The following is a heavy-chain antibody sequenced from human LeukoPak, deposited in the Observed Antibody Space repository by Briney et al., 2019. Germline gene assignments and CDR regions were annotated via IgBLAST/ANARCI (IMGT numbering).Heavy chain of an antibody. J-gene: IGHJ4*02. Sequence: SQTLSLTCTVSGGSISSGSYYWSWIRQHPGKGLEWIGYIYYSGSTNYNPSLKSRVTISVDTSKNQFSLKLSSVTAADTAVYYCARERRTAMVTTLDYWGQGTLVTVSS. V-gene: IGHV4-31*03. CDR3: ARERRTAMVTTLDY. D-gene: IGHD5-18*01. CDR2: IYYSGST. CDR1: GGSISSGSYY.